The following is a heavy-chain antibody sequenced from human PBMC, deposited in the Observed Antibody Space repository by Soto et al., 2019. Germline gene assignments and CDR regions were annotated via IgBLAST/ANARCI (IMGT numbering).Heavy chain of an antibody. CDR2: LTGSGDST. CDR3: AQGTAVTTGDMDY. Sequence: EVQLLESGGGLVQPGGSLRLSCAASGFTFSSFAMTWVRQAPGKGLEWVSSLTGSGDSTYYADSVKGRFTISRDNSKNTLNLQRHSRRADDTALYDRAQGTAVTTGDMDYWGQGTLVTVSS. CDR1: GFTFSSFA. J-gene: IGHJ4*02. V-gene: IGHV3-23*01. D-gene: IGHD4-17*01.